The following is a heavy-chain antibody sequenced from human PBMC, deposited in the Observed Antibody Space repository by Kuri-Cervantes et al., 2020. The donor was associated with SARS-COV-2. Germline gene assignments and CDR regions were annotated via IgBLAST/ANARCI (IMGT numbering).Heavy chain of an antibody. Sequence: GGSLRLSCSASGFTFSSYAMHWVRQAPGKGLEYVSAISSNGGSTYYADSVKGRFTISRDNSKNTLYLQMSSLRAEDTAVYYCVEVGYNWNRYYYYGMDVWGQGTTVTVSS. J-gene: IGHJ6*02. D-gene: IGHD1-20*01. CDR3: VEVGYNWNRYYYYGMDV. V-gene: IGHV3-64D*09. CDR2: ISSNGGST. CDR1: GFTFSSYA.